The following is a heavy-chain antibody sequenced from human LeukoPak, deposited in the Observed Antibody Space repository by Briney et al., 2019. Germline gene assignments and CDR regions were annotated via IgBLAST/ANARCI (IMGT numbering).Heavy chain of an antibody. V-gene: IGHV1-46*01. CDR3: ARDNSVGDTAWWFDP. J-gene: IGHJ5*02. D-gene: IGHD1-26*01. Sequence: RASVKVSCKASGCTFTSYYMHWVRQAPGQGLEWMGIINPSGGSTSYAQKFQGRVTMTRDMSTSTDYMELSSLRSEDTAVYYCARDNSVGDTAWWFDPWGQGTLVTVSS. CDR2: INPSGGST. CDR1: GCTFTSYY.